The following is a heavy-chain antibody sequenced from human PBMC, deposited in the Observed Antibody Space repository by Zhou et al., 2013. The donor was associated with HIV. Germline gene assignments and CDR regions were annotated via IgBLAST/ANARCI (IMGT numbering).Heavy chain of an antibody. Sequence: QVQLVQSGAEVKKPGASVKVSCKASGYTFNGYYMYWVRQAPGQGLEWMGWINPNSGGTNYAQNFQGRVTMTRDTSISTAYMELSRLRSDDTAVYYCARADIYSSGWLYWGQGTLVTVSS. CDR3: ARADIYSSGWLY. CDR2: INPNSGGT. V-gene: IGHV1-2*02. J-gene: IGHJ4*02. CDR1: GYTFNGYY. D-gene: IGHD6-19*01.